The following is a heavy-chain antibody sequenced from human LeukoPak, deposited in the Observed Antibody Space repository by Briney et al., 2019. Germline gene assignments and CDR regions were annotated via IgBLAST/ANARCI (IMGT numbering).Heavy chain of an antibody. CDR2: INPNGGGT. J-gene: IGHJ6*03. CDR1: GYTFTGYY. CDR3: ARDPYNWDFGGLYYYYYYMDV. Sequence: ASVKVSCKASGYTFTGYYMHWVRQAPGQGLEWMGWINPNGGGTNYAQKFQGRVTMTRDTSISTAYMELSRLRSDGTAVYYCARDPYNWDFGGLYYYYYYMDVWGKGTTVTVSS. V-gene: IGHV1-2*02. D-gene: IGHD1-7*01.